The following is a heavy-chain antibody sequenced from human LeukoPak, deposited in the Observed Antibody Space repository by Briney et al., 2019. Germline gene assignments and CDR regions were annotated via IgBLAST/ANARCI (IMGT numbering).Heavy chain of an antibody. J-gene: IGHJ4*02. CDR1: GFTFGDYA. CDR3: TRDPRPVVVTATSHDY. Sequence: PGRSLRLSCTASGFTFGDYAMSWFRQASGKGLEWGGFIRSKAYGGTTEYAASVKGRLTISSDDSKSIAYLQMNSLKTEDTAVYYCTRDPRPVVVTATSHDYWGQGTLVTVSS. V-gene: IGHV3-49*03. D-gene: IGHD2-21*02. CDR2: IRSKAYGGTT.